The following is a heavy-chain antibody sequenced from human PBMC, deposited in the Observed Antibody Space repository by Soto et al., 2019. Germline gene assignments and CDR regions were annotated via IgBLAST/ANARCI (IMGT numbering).Heavy chain of an antibody. D-gene: IGHD6-19*01. CDR3: ARLGGAKSSGWYFYAFDI. CDR1: GYSFTSYW. V-gene: IGHV5-51*01. J-gene: IGHJ3*02. CDR2: IYPGDSDT. Sequence: GESLKISCKGSGYSFTSYWIGWVRQMPGKGLEWMGIIYPGDSDTRYSPSFQGQVTISADKSISTAYLQWSSLKASDTAMYYCARLGGAKSSGWYFYAFDIWGQGTMVTVSS.